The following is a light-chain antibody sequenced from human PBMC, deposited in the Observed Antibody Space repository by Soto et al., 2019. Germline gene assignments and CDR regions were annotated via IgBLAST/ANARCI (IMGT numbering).Light chain of an antibody. V-gene: IGLV2-23*02. Sequence: QPVLTQPASVSGSPGQSITISCTGTSSDVGSYNLVSWYQQHPGKAPKLMIYEVSKRPSGVSNRFSGSKSGNTASLTISGLQAEDEADYYCCSYAGSRTFVFGTGTKVTVL. CDR1: SSDVGSYNL. CDR2: EVS. CDR3: CSYAGSRTFV. J-gene: IGLJ1*01.